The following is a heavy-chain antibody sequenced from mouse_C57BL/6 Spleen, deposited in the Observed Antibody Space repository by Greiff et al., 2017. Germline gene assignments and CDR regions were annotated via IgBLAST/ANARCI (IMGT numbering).Heavy chain of an antibody. CDR1: GYTFTSYW. J-gene: IGHJ2*01. Sequence: QVQLQQPGAELVRPGSSVKLSCKASGYTFTSYWLHWVKQRPIQGLEWIGNINPSDSETHYNQKFKDKATLTVDKSSSTAYMQLSSLTSEDSAVYYGARFYYCDSSAFDYWGQGTTLTVYS. D-gene: IGHD1-1*01. CDR3: ARFYYCDSSAFDY. CDR2: INPSDSET. V-gene: IGHV1-52*01.